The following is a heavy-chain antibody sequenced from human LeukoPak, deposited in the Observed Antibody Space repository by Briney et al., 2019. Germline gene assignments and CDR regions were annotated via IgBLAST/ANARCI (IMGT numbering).Heavy chain of an antibody. Sequence: GASVKVSCKASGYTFSDSYMHWVRQAPGQGFEWMAWIDPGGGANYAQKFQGRVTLTRDTSISTSYMELSSLKSDDTAVYYCVRGVGSPNRFDPWGQGTLVTVSS. D-gene: IGHD1-26*01. CDR2: IDPGGGA. V-gene: IGHV1-2*02. CDR1: GYTFSDSY. CDR3: VRGVGSPNRFDP. J-gene: IGHJ5*02.